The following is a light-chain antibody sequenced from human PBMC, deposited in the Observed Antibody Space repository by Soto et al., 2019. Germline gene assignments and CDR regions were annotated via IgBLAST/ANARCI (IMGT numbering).Light chain of an antibody. CDR1: QGISNY. V-gene: IGKV1-9*01. CDR2: AAS. CDR3: QQINIYPIP. J-gene: IGKJ5*01. Sequence: DIHFTQSPSFLSASVGDRVTITCRASQGISNYVAWYQQKPGKVPKLLIYAASTLQSGVPSRFSGSGSGTEFTLTISSLQPEDFATYYCQQINIYPIPFGQGTRLEIK.